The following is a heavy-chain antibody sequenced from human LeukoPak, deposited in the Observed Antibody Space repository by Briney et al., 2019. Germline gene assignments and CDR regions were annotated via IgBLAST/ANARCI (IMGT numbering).Heavy chain of an antibody. CDR1: GFTFSSYA. CDR3: AREGAVAGHPALDY. D-gene: IGHD6-19*01. Sequence: PGRSLRLSCAASGFTFSSYAMHWVRQAPGKGLEWVAVISYDGSNKYYADSVKGRFTISRDNSKNTLYLQMNSLRAEDTAVYYCAREGAVAGHPALDYWGQGTLVTVSS. V-gene: IGHV3-30-3*01. J-gene: IGHJ4*02. CDR2: ISYDGSNK.